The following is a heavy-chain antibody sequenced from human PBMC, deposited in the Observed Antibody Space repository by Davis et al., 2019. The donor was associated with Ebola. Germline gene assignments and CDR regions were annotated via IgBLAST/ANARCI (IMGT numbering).Heavy chain of an antibody. CDR2: IYPADSDV. J-gene: IGHJ4*02. D-gene: IGHD2-2*02. V-gene: IGHV5-51*01. CDR1: GYRFTNYW. Sequence: GESLKISCKASGYRFTNYWVGWVRQTSGRGLEWMGIIYPADSDVIYSPAFQGQITISADKSINTAYLQWSSLKASDTAMYFCAKSSVPAAIRAPFDNWGQGSLVTVSS. CDR3: AKSSVPAAIRAPFDN.